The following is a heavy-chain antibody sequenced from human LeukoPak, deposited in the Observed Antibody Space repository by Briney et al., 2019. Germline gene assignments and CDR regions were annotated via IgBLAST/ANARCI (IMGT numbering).Heavy chain of an antibody. CDR1: GGSISSYY. D-gene: IGHD6-13*01. J-gene: IGHJ4*02. CDR2: IYYSGSI. V-gene: IGHV4-59*01. CDR3: ARGFAAAGIDY. Sequence: SETLSLTCTVSGGSISSYYWSWIRQPPGKGLEWIGYIYYSGSINYNPSLKSRVTISVDTSKNQFSLKLSSVTAADTAVYYCARGFAAAGIDYWGQGTLVTVSS.